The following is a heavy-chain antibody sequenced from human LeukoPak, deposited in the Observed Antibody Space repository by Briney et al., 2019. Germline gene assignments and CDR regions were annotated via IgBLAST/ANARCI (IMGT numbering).Heavy chain of an antibody. CDR1: GYTFTGYY. Sequence: ASVKVSCKASGYTFTGYYVYWVRQAPGQGLEWMGWINPNSGGTNYAQKFQGRVTMTGDTSISTVYMELSRLTSDDAAVYYCARDHGSYFHDAFDIWGQGTMVAVSS. J-gene: IGHJ3*02. V-gene: IGHV1-2*02. D-gene: IGHD1-26*01. CDR2: INPNSGGT. CDR3: ARDHGSYFHDAFDI.